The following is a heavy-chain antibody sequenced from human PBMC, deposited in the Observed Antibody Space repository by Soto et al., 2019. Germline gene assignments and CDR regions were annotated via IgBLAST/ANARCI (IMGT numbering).Heavy chain of an antibody. CDR3: ARAGVFWTGYFRAWQDYIYYGLDV. J-gene: IGHJ6*02. D-gene: IGHD3-3*01. V-gene: IGHV3-7*05. CDR2: INQRGSET. Sequence: QLVESGGGLVQPGGSLRLSCVGSGFTFSNYWMSWVRQAPGKGLEWVANINQRGSETYYVDSVKGRFTISRDNAMNSLYLQINSLGAEDTALYYCARAGVFWTGYFRAWQDYIYYGLDVWGQGTTVTVSS. CDR1: GFTFSNYW.